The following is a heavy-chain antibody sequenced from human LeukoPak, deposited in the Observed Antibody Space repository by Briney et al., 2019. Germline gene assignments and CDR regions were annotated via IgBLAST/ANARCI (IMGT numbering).Heavy chain of an antibody. J-gene: IGHJ5*01. Sequence: SETLSLTCAVYGGSFSGYYWSWIRQPPGKGLEWIGEINHSGSTNYNPSLKSRVTISVDTSKNQFSLKLSFVTAADTAVYYCARGGRDGYKPNWFDPWGQGTLVTVSS. CDR1: GGSFSGYY. CDR3: ARGGRDGYKPNWFDP. CDR2: INHSGST. V-gene: IGHV4-34*01. D-gene: IGHD5-24*01.